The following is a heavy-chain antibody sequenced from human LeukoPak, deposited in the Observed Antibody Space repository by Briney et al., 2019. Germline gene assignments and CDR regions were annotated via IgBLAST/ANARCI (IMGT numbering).Heavy chain of an antibody. CDR2: ISAYNGNT. Sequence: ASVKVSCKTSGYTFTSHGISWVRQAPGQGLEWMGWISAYNGNTHSAQKLQGRVTMTTDTSTSTAYMELRSLRSDDTAVYYCARGFPPRRQYDSSGYYSYYFDYWGQGTLVTVSS. V-gene: IGHV1-18*01. CDR3: ARGFPPRRQYDSSGYYSYYFDY. CDR1: GYTFTSHG. D-gene: IGHD3-22*01. J-gene: IGHJ4*02.